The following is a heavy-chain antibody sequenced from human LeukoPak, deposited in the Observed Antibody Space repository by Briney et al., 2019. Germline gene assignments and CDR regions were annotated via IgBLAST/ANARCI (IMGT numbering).Heavy chain of an antibody. V-gene: IGHV3-30*03. D-gene: IGHD2-2*01. J-gene: IGHJ4*02. CDR2: ISYDGNDK. CDR3: VSFYETY. Sequence: GGSLRLSCAASGFTFSGYGMHWVRQAPGKGLEWVAVISYDGNDKHHADSAKGRFTISKDNAKNTVYLQMNNLRAEDTAVYYCVSFYETYWGRGTLVTVSS. CDR1: GFTFSGYG.